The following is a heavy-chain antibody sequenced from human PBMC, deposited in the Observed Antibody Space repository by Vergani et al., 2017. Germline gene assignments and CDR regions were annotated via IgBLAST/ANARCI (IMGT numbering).Heavy chain of an antibody. V-gene: IGHV3-11*04. CDR2: ISTSGTNI. CDR3: ARAMRSAEAGKGALDI. D-gene: IGHD6-13*01. Sequence: QVHLVESGGGLVKPGGSLRLSCAASGFIFSDYDMSWVRQAPGKGLEWVSYISTSGTNIYYGDSVKGRFTCSRDNAKNALYLQMISLRVEDTAVYYCARAMRSAEAGKGALDIWGPGTMVTVSS. J-gene: IGHJ3*02. CDR1: GFIFSDYD.